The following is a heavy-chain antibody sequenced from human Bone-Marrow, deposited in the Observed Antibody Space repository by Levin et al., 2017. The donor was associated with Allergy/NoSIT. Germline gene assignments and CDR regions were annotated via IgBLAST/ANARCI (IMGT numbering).Heavy chain of an antibody. CDR3: AKDACAWCNAFWSGRFYSDY. CDR1: GFSFHNYA. J-gene: IGHJ4*02. D-gene: IGHD3-3*01. V-gene: IGHV3-23*01. CDR2: ISGTATAT. Sequence: PGGSLRLSCAASGFSFHNYAMSWVRQAPGKGLEYVSTISGTATATYYADSVKGRFTISRDNSKNTLYLQMNSLRAEDTALYYCAKDACAWCNAFWSGRFYSDYWGQGTLITVSS.